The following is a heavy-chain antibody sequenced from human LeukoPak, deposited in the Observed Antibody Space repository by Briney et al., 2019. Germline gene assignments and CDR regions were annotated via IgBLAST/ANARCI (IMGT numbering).Heavy chain of an antibody. V-gene: IGHV1-18*01. D-gene: IGHD3-22*01. CDR1: GYTFTSYG. J-gene: IGHJ4*02. CDR3: ARDCDRSGYYCY. Sequence: GASVKVSCKASGYTFTSYGISWVRQAPGQGLEWMGWISSYNGNTNYAQKLQGRVAINTDTSTSTAYMELRSLRSDDTAVYYCARDCDRSGYYCYWGQGTLVTVSS. CDR2: ISSYNGNT.